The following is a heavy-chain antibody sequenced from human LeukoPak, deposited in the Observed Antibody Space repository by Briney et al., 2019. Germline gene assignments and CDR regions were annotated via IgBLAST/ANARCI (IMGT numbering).Heavy chain of an antibody. D-gene: IGHD6-13*01. Sequence: PSQTLSLTCAISGDSVSSNSAAWNWLRQSPSRGLEWLGRTYYRSKWYNDYAVSVKSRITINPDTSKNQFSLQLNSVTPEDTAVYYCARDNYVYSSSWYGPQYYFDYWGQGTLVTVSS. CDR3: ARDNYVYSSSWYGPQYYFDY. V-gene: IGHV6-1*01. CDR2: TYYRSKWYN. CDR1: GDSVSSNSAA. J-gene: IGHJ4*02.